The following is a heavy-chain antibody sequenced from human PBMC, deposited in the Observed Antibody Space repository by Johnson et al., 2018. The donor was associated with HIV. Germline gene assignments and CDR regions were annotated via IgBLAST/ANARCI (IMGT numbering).Heavy chain of an antibody. CDR2: MWYDGSNR. J-gene: IGHJ3*02. CDR1: GFTFSTYG. D-gene: IGHD6-19*01. V-gene: IGHV3-33*01. Sequence: QVQLVESGGGVVQPGRSLRLSCAASGFTFSTYGMHWVRQAPGKGLEWVAVMWYDGSNRYYADSVKGRFTISSDNSKNTLYLQMNSLRAEDTAVYYCATFGYTSGWIVSDDAFDIWGQGTMVTVSS. CDR3: ATFGYTSGWIVSDDAFDI.